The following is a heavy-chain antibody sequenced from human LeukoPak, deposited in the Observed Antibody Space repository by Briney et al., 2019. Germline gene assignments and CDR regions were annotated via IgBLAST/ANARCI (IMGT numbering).Heavy chain of an antibody. Sequence: RGEPLKISCKGSGYSFTSYWIGWVRQMPGKDLEWMGIIYPGDSDTRYSPSFQGQVTISADKSISTAYLQWSSLKASDTAMYYCARQGEYSSSYYFDYWGQGTLVTVSS. CDR1: GYSFTSYW. CDR3: ARQGEYSSSYYFDY. J-gene: IGHJ4*02. CDR2: IYPGDSDT. V-gene: IGHV5-51*01. D-gene: IGHD6-6*01.